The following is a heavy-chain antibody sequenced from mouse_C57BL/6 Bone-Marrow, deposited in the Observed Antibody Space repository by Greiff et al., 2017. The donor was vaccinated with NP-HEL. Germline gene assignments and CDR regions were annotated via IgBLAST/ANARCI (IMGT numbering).Heavy chain of an antibody. CDR2: ISGGGGNT. Sequence: EVKLMESGGGLVKPGGSLKLSCAASGFTFSSYTMSWVRQTPEKRLEWVATISGGGGNTYYPDSVKGRFTISRDNAKNTLYLQMSSLRSEDTALYYCARRSYRNYAMDYWGQGTSVTVSS. CDR1: GFTFSSYT. J-gene: IGHJ4*01. V-gene: IGHV5-9*01. CDR3: ARRSYRNYAMDY. D-gene: IGHD2-12*01.